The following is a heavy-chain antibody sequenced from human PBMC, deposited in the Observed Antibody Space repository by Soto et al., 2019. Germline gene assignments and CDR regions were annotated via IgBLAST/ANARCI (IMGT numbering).Heavy chain of an antibody. CDR1: GGSISSSNW. CDR3: ARSYRPPAHWFDP. J-gene: IGHJ5*02. CDR2: IYHSGST. D-gene: IGHD3-16*02. Sequence: SETLSLTCAVSGGSISSSNWWSWVRQPPGKGLDWIGEIYHSGSTNYNPSLKSRVTISVDKSKNQFSLKLSSVTAADTAVYYCARSYRPPAHWFDPWGQGTLVTVSS. V-gene: IGHV4-4*02.